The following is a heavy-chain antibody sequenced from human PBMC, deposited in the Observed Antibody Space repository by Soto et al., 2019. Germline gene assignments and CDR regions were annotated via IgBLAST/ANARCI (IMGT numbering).Heavy chain of an antibody. V-gene: IGHV1-69*12. D-gene: IGHD2-8*01. CDR1: GGTFSSYA. Sequence: QVQLVQSGAEVKKPGSSVKVSCKASGGTFSSYAISWVRQAPGQGLEWMGGIIPIFGTANYAQKFQGRVTIXXDXCXXTPYMELSSLRAEDTAVYYCARDDCTNGVCYLFDYWGQGTLVTVSS. CDR2: IIPIFGTA. J-gene: IGHJ4*02. CDR3: ARDDCTNGVCYLFDY.